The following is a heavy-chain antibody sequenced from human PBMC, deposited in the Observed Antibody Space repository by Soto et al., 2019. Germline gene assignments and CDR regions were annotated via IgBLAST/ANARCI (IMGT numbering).Heavy chain of an antibody. D-gene: IGHD5-12*01. J-gene: IGHJ4*02. Sequence: QVQLQESGPGLVKPSQTLSLTCTVSGGSISSGGYYWSWIRQHPGKGLEWIGYIYYSGSTYYNPPLKSRVTISVDTSKNQFSLKLSSVTAADTAVYYCARAREEMATTRELDYWGQGTLVTVSS. V-gene: IGHV4-31*03. CDR1: GGSISSGGYY. CDR2: IYYSGST. CDR3: ARAREEMATTRELDY.